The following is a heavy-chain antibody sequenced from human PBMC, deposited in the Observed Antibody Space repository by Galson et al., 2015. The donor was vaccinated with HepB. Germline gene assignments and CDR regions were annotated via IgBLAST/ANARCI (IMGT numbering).Heavy chain of an antibody. V-gene: IGHV3-21*01. Sequence: SLRLSCAASGFTFSGYSMNWVRQAPGKGLEWVSSISSSSSYIYYADSVKGRFTISRDNAKNSLYLQMNSLRAEDTAVYYCARDVRDDWYFDLWGRGTLVTVSS. CDR1: GFTFSGYS. J-gene: IGHJ2*01. CDR2: ISSSSSYI. CDR3: ARDVRDDWYFDL.